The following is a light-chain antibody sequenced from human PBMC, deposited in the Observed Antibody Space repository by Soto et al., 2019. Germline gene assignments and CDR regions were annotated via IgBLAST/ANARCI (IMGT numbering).Light chain of an antibody. CDR1: QSISIY. CDR3: QQYDHPPYT. Sequence: DIQMTQSPSSLSASVGDRVTITCRASQSISIYLNWYQQKPGKAPKLLIYDASNLERGVPSRFSGSGSGTDFSLTVDSLQPEDTATYYCQQYDHPPYTFGQGTKLEIK. J-gene: IGKJ2*01. V-gene: IGKV1-33*01. CDR2: DAS.